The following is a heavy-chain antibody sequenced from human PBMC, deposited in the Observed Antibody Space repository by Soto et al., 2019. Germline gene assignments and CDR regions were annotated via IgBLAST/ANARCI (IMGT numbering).Heavy chain of an antibody. CDR3: ARDGIAAAGHNWFDP. CDR1: GYTFTSYG. D-gene: IGHD6-13*01. CDR2: ISAYNGNT. J-gene: IGHJ5*02. V-gene: IGHV1-18*01. Sequence: ASVKVSCKASGYTFTSYGISWVRQAPGQGLEWMGWISAYNGNTNFAQKLQGRVTMTTDTSTSTAYMELRSLRSDDTAVYYCARDGIAAAGHNWFDPWGQGTLVTVSS.